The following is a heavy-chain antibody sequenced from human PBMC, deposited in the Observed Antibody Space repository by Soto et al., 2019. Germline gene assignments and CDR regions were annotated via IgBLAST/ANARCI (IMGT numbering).Heavy chain of an antibody. CDR2: IIPIFGTA. CDR3: ARADSSGYARLDY. J-gene: IGHJ4*02. D-gene: IGHD3-22*01. V-gene: IGHV1-69*13. CDR1: GGTFSSYA. Sequence: SVKVSCKASGGTFSSYAISWVRQAPGQGLEWMGGIIPIFGTANYAQKFQGRVTITADESTSTAYMELSSLRSEDTAVYYCARADSSGYARLDYWGQGTLVTVSS.